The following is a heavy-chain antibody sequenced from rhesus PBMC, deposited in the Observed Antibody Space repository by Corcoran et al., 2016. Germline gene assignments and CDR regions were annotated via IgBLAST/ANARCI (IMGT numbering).Heavy chain of an antibody. V-gene: IGHV4-169*01. CDR1: GGSISSSY. CDR3: ARAPDYYSGSYYNYYGLDS. Sequence: QLQLQESGPGLVKPSETLSVTCAVSGGSISSSYWSWIRQAPGKGLEWIGYIYGSGTNTNYHPSCNGLCPLSVDTSKNQFSLKLSSVTAADTAVYYCARAPDYYSGSYYNYYGLDSWGQGVVVTVSS. J-gene: IGHJ6*01. D-gene: IGHD3-16*01. CDR2: IYGSGTNT.